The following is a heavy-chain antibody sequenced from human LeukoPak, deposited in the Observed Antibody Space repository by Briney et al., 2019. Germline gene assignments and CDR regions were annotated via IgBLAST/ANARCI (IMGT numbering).Heavy chain of an antibody. CDR2: ISSTSSYI. CDR3: ARGGSGSPYY. Sequence: GGSLGLSCAASGFTFSSFNMNWVRQAPGKGLEWVSSISSTSSYIFYTDSVKGRFTISRDNAKNSLFLQMNSLRAEDTGVYYCARGGSGSPYYWGQGTLVTVSS. V-gene: IGHV3-21*01. CDR1: GFTFSSFN. D-gene: IGHD1-26*01. J-gene: IGHJ4*02.